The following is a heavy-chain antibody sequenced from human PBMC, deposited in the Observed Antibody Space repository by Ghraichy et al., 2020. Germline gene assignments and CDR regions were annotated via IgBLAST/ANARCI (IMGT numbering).Heavy chain of an antibody. CDR2: TSGSGGNT. V-gene: IGHV3-23*01. CDR3: AKTRGVYCSGGTCYSDY. J-gene: IGHJ4*02. CDR1: GFTFSSFA. D-gene: IGHD2-15*01. Sequence: GGSLRLSCAATGFTFSSFAMTWVRQAPGKGLEWVSDTSGSGGNTNYAGSVKGRFTISRDNSKNMLYLQMNSLRAEDTAVYYCAKTRGVYCSGGTCYSDYWGQGTLVTVSS.